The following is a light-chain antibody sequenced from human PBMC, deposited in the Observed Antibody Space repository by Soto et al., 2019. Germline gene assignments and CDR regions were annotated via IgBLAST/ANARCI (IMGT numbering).Light chain of an antibody. CDR2: EGH. CDR3: CLSISATTYV. CDR1: SGFVGSFSL. V-gene: IGLV2-14*02. Sequence: QSALAQPASVSGSPGQSITISCTGTSGFVGSFSLVSWYQQHPGKAPKVMISEGHSRPSGVPDRFSGSTSVNSASLTISGLQADDEDDYCCCLSISATTYVFGTGTKVTVL. J-gene: IGLJ1*01.